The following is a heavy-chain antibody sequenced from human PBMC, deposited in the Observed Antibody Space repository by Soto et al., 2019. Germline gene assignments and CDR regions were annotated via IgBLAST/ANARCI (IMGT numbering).Heavy chain of an antibody. CDR1: GGTFSSYT. V-gene: IGHV1-69*08. CDR2: IIPSVGLA. D-gene: IGHD3-22*01. J-gene: IGHJ4*02. CDR3: ARDLGRDDSRGKREF. Sequence: QVQLVQSGAEVKKPGSSVKVSCKTSGGTFSSYTITWVRQAPGQGLEWMGRIIPSVGLANYAQKFQGRVTITADKSTTTTYIELSSLRSDDTAVYYCARDLGRDDSRGKREFWGQGTQATVSS.